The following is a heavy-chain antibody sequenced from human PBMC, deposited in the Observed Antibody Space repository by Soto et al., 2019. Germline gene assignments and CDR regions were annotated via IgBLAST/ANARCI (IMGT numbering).Heavy chain of an antibody. J-gene: IGHJ6*02. CDR3: AKDRRGEYSSSWYWNYYGMDV. D-gene: IGHD6-13*01. Sequence: ASVKVSCKASGYTFTGYYVHWVRQAPGQGLEWMGWINPNSGDTYLAQRFQGRVTMNRDTSIGTAYMELRGLTSDDTAVYYCAKDRRGEYSSSWYWNYYGMDVWGQGTTVTVSS. V-gene: IGHV1-2*02. CDR1: GYTFTGYY. CDR2: INPNSGDT.